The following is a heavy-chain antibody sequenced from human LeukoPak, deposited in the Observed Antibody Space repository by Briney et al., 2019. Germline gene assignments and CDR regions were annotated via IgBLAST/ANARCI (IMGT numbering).Heavy chain of an antibody. V-gene: IGHV4-31*11. CDR1: GGSFSGYY. J-gene: IGHJ6*02. CDR2: IYYSGST. CDR3: ARVLTRAARYGMDV. D-gene: IGHD6-6*01. Sequence: PSETLSLTCAVYGGSFSGYYWSWIRQHPGKGLEWIGYIYYSGSTYYNPSLKSRVTISVDTSKNQFSLKLSSVTAADTAVYYCARVLTRAARYGMDVWGQGTTVTVSS.